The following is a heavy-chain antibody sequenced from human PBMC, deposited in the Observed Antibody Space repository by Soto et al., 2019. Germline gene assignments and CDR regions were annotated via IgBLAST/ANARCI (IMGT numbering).Heavy chain of an antibody. J-gene: IGHJ4*02. Sequence: QVQLQESGPGLVKPSGTLSLTCAVSGGSISSSNWWSWVRQPPGKGLEWIGEIYHSGTANYNQSLKSRVTISMDKSNNQISLDLSSVTAADSAVYFCARHIAVTGTRGFDYWGQGTLVTVCS. CDR2: IYHSGTA. V-gene: IGHV4-4*02. D-gene: IGHD6-19*01. CDR1: GGSISSSNW. CDR3: ARHIAVTGTRGFDY.